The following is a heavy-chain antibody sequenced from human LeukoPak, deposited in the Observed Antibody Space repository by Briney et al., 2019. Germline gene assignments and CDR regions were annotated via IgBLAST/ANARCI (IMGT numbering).Heavy chain of an antibody. CDR1: GGSFSGYY. CDR2: INHNEGS. V-gene: IGHV4-34*01. CDR3: ARTPNPIHYYGSGSSQYYYYMDV. J-gene: IGHJ6*03. D-gene: IGHD3-10*01. Sequence: SETLSLTXAVYGGSFSGYYWTWISQPPGRGLEWIGEINHNEGSRYNPSLKSRVTISVDTSKNQFSLKLSSVTAADTAVYYCARTPNPIHYYGSGSSQYYYYMDVWGKGTTVTVSS.